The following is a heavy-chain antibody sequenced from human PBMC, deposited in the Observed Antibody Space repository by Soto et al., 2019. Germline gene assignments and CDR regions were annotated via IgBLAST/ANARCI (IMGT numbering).Heavy chain of an antibody. CDR2: INHSGST. D-gene: IGHD5-18*01. J-gene: IGHJ4*02. Sequence: SETLSLTCAVYGGSFSGYYLSWIRQPPGKGLEWIGEINHSGSTNYNPSLKSRVTISVDTSKNQFSLKLSSVTAADTAVYYCARKRGYSYGYVDYWGQGTLVTVSS. CDR1: GGSFSGYY. CDR3: ARKRGYSYGYVDY. V-gene: IGHV4-34*01.